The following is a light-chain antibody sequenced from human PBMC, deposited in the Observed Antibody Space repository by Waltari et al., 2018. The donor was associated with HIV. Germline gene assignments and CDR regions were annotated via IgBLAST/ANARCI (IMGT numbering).Light chain of an antibody. CDR1: SSNFGSNT. Sequence: QSVLTQPPSASGTPGQRVTTSCSGRSSNFGSNTVNWYQQLPGTAPKLLIYSNIQRPSGVPDRFSGSKSGTSASLAISGLQSDDEADYYCAAWDDSLNGLWVFGGGTKLTVL. CDR2: SNI. J-gene: IGLJ3*02. V-gene: IGLV1-44*01. CDR3: AAWDDSLNGLWV.